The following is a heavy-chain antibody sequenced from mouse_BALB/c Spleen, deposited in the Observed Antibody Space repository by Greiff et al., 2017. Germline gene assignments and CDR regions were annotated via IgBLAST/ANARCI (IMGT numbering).Heavy chain of an antibody. CDR2: ISSGGSYT. J-gene: IGHJ2*01. D-gene: IGHD2-4*01. Sequence: EVQLVESGGDLVKPGGSLKLSCAASGFTFSSYGMSWVRQTPDKRLEWVATISSGGSYTYYPDSVKGRFTISRDNAKNTLYLQMSSLKSEDTAMYYCERHDYDYDGYYFDDWGQGTTLTVSS. V-gene: IGHV5-6*01. CDR1: GFTFSSYG. CDR3: ERHDYDYDGYYFDD.